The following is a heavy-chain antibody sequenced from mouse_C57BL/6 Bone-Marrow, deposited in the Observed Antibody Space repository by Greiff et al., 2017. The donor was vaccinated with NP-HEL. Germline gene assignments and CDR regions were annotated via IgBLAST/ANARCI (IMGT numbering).Heavy chain of an antibody. V-gene: IGHV1-82*01. CDR2: IYPGDGDT. D-gene: IGHD4-1*02. CDR1: GYAFSSSW. J-gene: IGHJ3*01. Sequence: VQLQESGPELVKPGASVKISCKASGYAFSSSWMNWVKQRPGQGLEWIGRIYPGDGDTNYNGKFKGKATLTADKSSSTAYMQLSSLASEDSADYFCATTGSWFADWGKGTLVTVA. CDR3: ATTGSWFAD.